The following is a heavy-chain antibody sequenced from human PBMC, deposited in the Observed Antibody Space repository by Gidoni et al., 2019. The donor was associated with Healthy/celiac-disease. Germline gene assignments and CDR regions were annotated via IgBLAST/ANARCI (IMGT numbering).Heavy chain of an antibody. V-gene: IGHV4-30-4*01. J-gene: IGHJ4*02. CDR1: GGSISSGDYY. Sequence: QVQLQESGPGLVKPSQTLSLTCTVSGGSISSGDYYWSWIRQPPGKGLEWIGYIYYSGSTYYNPSLKSRVTISVDTSKNQFSLKLSSVTAADTAVYYCAREAYCGGDCYSGHEVYFDYWGQGTLVTVSS. CDR2: IYYSGST. CDR3: AREAYCGGDCYSGHEVYFDY. D-gene: IGHD2-21*01.